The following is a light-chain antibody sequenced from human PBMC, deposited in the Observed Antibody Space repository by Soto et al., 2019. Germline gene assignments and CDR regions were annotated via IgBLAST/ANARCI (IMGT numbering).Light chain of an antibody. CDR3: SSYTSSSTLWV. V-gene: IGLV2-14*01. CDR2: EVS. Sequence: QSVLTQPASVSGSPGQSITISCTGTSSDVGGYNAVSWYQQHPGKAPKLMISEVSNRPSGVSNRFSGSKSGNTASLTISGRQAEDEADYYCSSYTSSSTLWVFGGGTKLTVL. J-gene: IGLJ3*02. CDR1: SSDVGGYNA.